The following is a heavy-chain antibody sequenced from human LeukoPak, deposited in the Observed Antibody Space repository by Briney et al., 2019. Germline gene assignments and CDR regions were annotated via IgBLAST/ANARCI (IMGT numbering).Heavy chain of an antibody. CDR1: GFNFSGYW. V-gene: IGHV3-74*01. CDR3: TSAGPNWGIDS. J-gene: IGHJ4*02. CDR2: INHYGSLT. D-gene: IGHD7-27*01. Sequence: PGESLRLSWAASGFNFSGYWMHWVRQAPGKGLVWVSLINHYGSLTTYPDCVKGRFSISRDNAKNTLYLEMSSLRVEDTAVYYCTSAGPNWGIDSWAQGTLVTVSS.